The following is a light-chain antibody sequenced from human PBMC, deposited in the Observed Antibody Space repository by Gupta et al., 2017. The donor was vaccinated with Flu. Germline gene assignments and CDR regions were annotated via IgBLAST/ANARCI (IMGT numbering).Light chain of an antibody. J-gene: IGLJ3*02. V-gene: IGLV1-44*01. Sequence: VTISCSGSSRSIGSNNVNWYQQVPGRAPKLLIYSNDQRPSGVPDRFSGSRSGTSASLAISGLQSDDEADYYCAAWDDSLNGRVFGGGTRLTVL. CDR3: AAWDDSLNGRV. CDR1: SRSIGSNN. CDR2: SND.